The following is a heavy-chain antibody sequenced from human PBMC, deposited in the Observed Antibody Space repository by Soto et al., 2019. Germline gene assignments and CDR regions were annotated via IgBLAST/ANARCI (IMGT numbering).Heavy chain of an antibody. D-gene: IGHD1-26*01. J-gene: IGHJ6*02. CDR3: ARESGDDEGYDYYGMDV. V-gene: IGHV1-18*04. CDR2: ISAYNGNT. CDR1: GYTFTSYG. Sequence: QVQLVQSGAEVKKPGASVKVSCKASGYTFTSYGINWVRQAPGQGLEWMGWISAYNGNTKYAQKLQGRVTMTTDTSTSTAYMELRSRRSDDTAVYYCARESGDDEGYDYYGMDVWGQGTTVTVSS.